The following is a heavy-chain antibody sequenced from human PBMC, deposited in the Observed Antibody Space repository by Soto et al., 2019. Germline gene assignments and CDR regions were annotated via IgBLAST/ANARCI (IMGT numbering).Heavy chain of an antibody. J-gene: IGHJ4*02. V-gene: IGHV3-15*07. CDR2: IKSNLDGGTT. D-gene: IGHD3-16*01. CDR1: GLALTSDW. Sequence: QLVESGGGLVEPGGSLRLSCTASGLALTSDWLSWVRQVRGKGLEWLGLIKSNLDGGTTDYAAPLKGRIRISRDDSRNTVYLQMDRLNSEDTAFYYCATARRQTNYGWSKAFEFWGQGTLVTVSS. CDR3: ATARRQTNYGWSKAFEF.